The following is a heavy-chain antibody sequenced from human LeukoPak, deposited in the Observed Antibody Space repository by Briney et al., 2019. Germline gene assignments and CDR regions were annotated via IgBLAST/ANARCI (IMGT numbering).Heavy chain of an antibody. J-gene: IGHJ4*02. CDR3: ARNGGNSDYDY. V-gene: IGHV4-39*07. Sequence: SETLSLTCTVSGGSISSSNYYWGWIRQSPGEGLEWIGEIYHNGATNYNPSLKSRVTMLLDKSKNQFFLKLNSVTAADTAVYYCARNGGNSDYDYWGQGTLVTVSA. D-gene: IGHD4-23*01. CDR1: GGSISSSNYY. CDR2: IYHNGAT.